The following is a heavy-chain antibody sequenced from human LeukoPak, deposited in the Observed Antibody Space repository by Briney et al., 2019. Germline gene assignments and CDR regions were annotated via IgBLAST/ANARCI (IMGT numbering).Heavy chain of an antibody. CDR3: ARDRTVVTPPYYYGMDV. Sequence: ASVKVSCKASGYTFTSYGISWVRQAPGQGLEWMGWISAYNGNTNYAQKLQGRVTMTTDTSTSTAYMELRSLRSDDTAVYYCARDRTVVTPPYYYGMDVWGQGTTVTVSS. J-gene: IGHJ6*02. CDR1: GYTFTSYG. V-gene: IGHV1-18*01. CDR2: ISAYNGNT. D-gene: IGHD4-23*01.